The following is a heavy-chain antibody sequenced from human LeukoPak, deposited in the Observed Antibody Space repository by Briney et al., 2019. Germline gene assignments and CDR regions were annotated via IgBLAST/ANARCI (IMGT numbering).Heavy chain of an antibody. V-gene: IGHV4-31*03. CDR2: IYYSGST. D-gene: IGHD2-2*01. CDR3: AREGCSSTSCYEYYYYYMDV. Sequence: SETLSLTCTVSGGSISSGGYYWSWIRQHPGKGLEWIGYIYYSGSTYYNPSLKSRVTISVDTSKNQFSLRLSSVTAADTAVYYCAREGCSSTSCYEYYYYYMDVWGKGTTVTVSS. J-gene: IGHJ6*03. CDR1: GGSISSGGYY.